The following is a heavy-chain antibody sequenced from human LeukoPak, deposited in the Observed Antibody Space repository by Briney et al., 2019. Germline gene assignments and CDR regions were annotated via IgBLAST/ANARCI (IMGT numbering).Heavy chain of an antibody. V-gene: IGHV3-7*03. CDR3: ARGAPGDFWSGYYYYYYYGMDV. Sequence: GGSLRLSCAASGFTFSSYWMSWVRQAPGKGLEWVANIKQDGREKYYVDSVKGRFTISRDNAKNSLYLQMNSLRAKDTAVYYCARGAPGDFWSGYYYYYYYGMDVWGQGTTVTVSS. D-gene: IGHD3-3*01. CDR2: IKQDGREK. J-gene: IGHJ6*02. CDR1: GFTFSSYW.